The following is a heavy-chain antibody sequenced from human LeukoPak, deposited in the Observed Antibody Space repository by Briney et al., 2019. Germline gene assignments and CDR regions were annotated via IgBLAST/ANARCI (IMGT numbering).Heavy chain of an antibody. CDR1: GGTFSSYA. CDR2: IIPILGIA. V-gene: IGHV1-69*04. J-gene: IGHJ3*02. CDR3: ARCIVGAIHAFDI. D-gene: IGHD1-26*01. Sequence: GASVKVSCKASGGTFSSYAISWVRQAPGQGLEWMGRIIPILGIANYAQKFQGRVTITADESTSTAYMELSSLRSEDTAVYYCARCIVGAIHAFDIWGQGTMVTVSS.